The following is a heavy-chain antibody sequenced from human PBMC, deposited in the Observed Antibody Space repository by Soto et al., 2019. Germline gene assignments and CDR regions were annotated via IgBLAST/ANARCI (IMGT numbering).Heavy chain of an antibody. Sequence: SETLSLTCTVSGGSISSGGYFWSWIRQRPGKSLEWIGYMSYSGPNNYNPSLKRRATISVDTPENQFFLKLSSVTAADTAVYFCASGPDSYDISGYFERWGQGTLVTVSS. V-gene: IGHV4-31*03. D-gene: IGHD3-22*01. J-gene: IGHJ5*02. CDR3: ASGPDSYDISGYFER. CDR1: GGSISSGGYF. CDR2: MSYSGPN.